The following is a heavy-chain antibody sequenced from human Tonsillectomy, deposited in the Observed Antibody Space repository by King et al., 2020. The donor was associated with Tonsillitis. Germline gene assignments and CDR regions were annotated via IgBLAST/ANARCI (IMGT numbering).Heavy chain of an antibody. D-gene: IGHD6-19*01. V-gene: IGHV3-33*05. CDR1: GFIFRNYA. J-gene: IGHJ4*02. Sequence: VQLVESGGGVVQPGGSLRLSCAASGFIFRNYAVHWVRQAPGKGLEWVTVISYDGSNEKYADSVKGRFTVSRDNLKNTLYLQMDSLKADDTAIYFCARERTYSSRWGIDYWGQGTPVTVSS. CDR3: ARERTYSSRWGIDY. CDR2: ISYDGSNE.